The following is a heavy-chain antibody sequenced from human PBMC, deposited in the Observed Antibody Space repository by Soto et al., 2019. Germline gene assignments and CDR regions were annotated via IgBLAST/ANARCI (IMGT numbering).Heavy chain of an antibody. V-gene: IGHV4-39*01. CDR1: GGSISSSSYY. CDR2: IYYSGST. J-gene: IGHJ5*02. CDR3: ARHVITMVRGVRGLTQAEP. Sequence: SETLSLTCTVSGGSISSSSYYWGWIRQPPGKGLEWIGSIYYSGSTYYNPSLKSRVTISVDTSKNQFSLKLSSVTAADTAVYYCARHVITMVRGVRGLTQAEPWGQGTLVTVSS. D-gene: IGHD3-10*01.